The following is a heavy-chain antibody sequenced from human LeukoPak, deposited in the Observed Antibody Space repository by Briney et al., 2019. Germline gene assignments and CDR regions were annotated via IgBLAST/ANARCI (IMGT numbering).Heavy chain of an antibody. Sequence: SETLSLTCAVYGGSFSGYYWSWLRQPPGKGLEWIGEINHSGSTNYNPSLKSRVTISVDTSKNQFSLKLSSVTAADTAVYYCARGRSRLGTRAPAAMVRWFDPWGQGTLVTVSS. V-gene: IGHV4-34*01. CDR2: INHSGST. CDR1: GGSFSGYY. J-gene: IGHJ5*02. CDR3: ARGRSRLGTRAPAAMVRWFDP. D-gene: IGHD2-2*01.